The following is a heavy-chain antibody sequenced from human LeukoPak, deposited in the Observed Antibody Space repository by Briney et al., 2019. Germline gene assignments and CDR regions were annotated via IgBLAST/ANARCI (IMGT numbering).Heavy chain of an antibody. J-gene: IGHJ4*02. Sequence: SVKVSCKASGGTFSSYAISWVRQAPGQGLEWMGGIIPIFGTANYAQKFQGRVTMTTDTSTSTVYMELRSLRSDDTAVYYCARLLAAPYYINYWGQGTLVTVSS. D-gene: IGHD6-25*01. CDR3: ARLLAAPYYINY. CDR1: GGTFSSYA. V-gene: IGHV1-69*05. CDR2: IIPIFGTA.